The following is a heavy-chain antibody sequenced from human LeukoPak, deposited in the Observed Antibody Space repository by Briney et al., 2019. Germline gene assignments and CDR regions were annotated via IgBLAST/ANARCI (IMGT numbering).Heavy chain of an antibody. Sequence: PSETLSLTCAVYGGSFSGYYWSWIPQPPGKGLEWIGEINHSGSTNYNPSLKSRVTISVDTSKNQFSLKLSSVTAADTAVYYCARAATFDYWGQGTLVTVSS. V-gene: IGHV4-34*01. CDR2: INHSGST. D-gene: IGHD2-15*01. CDR1: GGSFSGYY. CDR3: ARAATFDY. J-gene: IGHJ4*02.